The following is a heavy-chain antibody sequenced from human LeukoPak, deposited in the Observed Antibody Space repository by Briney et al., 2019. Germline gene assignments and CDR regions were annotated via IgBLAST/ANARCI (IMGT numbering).Heavy chain of an antibody. CDR3: AKPRAMTTGVGRYFDL. V-gene: IGHV3-23*01. Sequence: GGSLRLSCAASGFTFTSYAMSWIRQAPGKGLEWVSAISGGGENTYYADSVKGWFTISRDNSKNTLYLQMNSLRAEDTATYYCAKPRAMTTGVGRYFDLWGRGTLVTVSS. D-gene: IGHD1-1*01. CDR1: GFTFTSYA. J-gene: IGHJ2*01. CDR2: ISGGGENT.